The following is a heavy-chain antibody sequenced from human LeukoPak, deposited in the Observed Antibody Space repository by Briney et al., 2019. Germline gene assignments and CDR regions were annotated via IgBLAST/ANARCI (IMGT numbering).Heavy chain of an antibody. V-gene: IGHV4-38-2*02. CDR1: GGSISSYY. CDR3: AREMATYYFDY. Sequence: SETLSLTCTVSGGSISSYYWSLTRQPPGKGLEWIGSIYHSGSTYYNPSLKSRVTISVDTSKNQFSLKLSSVTAADTAVYYCAREMATYYFDYWGQGTLVTVSS. D-gene: IGHD5-24*01. CDR2: IYHSGST. J-gene: IGHJ4*02.